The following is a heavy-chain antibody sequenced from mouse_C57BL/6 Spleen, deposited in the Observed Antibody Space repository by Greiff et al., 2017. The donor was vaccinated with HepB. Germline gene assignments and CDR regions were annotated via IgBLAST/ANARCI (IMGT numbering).Heavy chain of an antibody. V-gene: IGHV1-15*01. D-gene: IGHD1-1*01. CDR3: TRGGAYVSSEYWYFDV. J-gene: IGHJ1*03. CDR1: GYTFTDYE. Sequence: VKLVESGAELVRPGASVTLSCKASGYTFTDYEMHWVKQTPVHGLEWIGAIYPETGGTAYNQKFKGKAILTADKSSSTAYMELLSLTSEDSAVYYCTRGGAYVSSEYWYFDVWGTGTTVTVSS. CDR2: IYPETGGT.